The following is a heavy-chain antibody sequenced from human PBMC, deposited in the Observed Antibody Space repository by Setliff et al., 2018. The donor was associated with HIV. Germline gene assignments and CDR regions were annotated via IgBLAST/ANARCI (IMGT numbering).Heavy chain of an antibody. CDR1: GGSISSGGYY. D-gene: IGHD3-3*01. Sequence: SETLSLTCTVSGGSISSGGYYWSWIRQHPGKGLERIGYIHYSGNTYNNPSLNSRISISVDMSKNKFSLKLSSLTAADTAVYYCARGGLGVVTSFDSWGPGTLVTVSS. CDR3: ARGGLGVVTSFDS. V-gene: IGHV4-31*03. CDR2: IHYSGNT. J-gene: IGHJ4*02.